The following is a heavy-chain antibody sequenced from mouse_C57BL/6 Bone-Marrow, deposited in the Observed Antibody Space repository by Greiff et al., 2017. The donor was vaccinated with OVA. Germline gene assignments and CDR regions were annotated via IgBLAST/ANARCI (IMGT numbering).Heavy chain of an antibody. Sequence: VQLQQSVAELVRPGASVKLSCTASGFNIKNTYMHWVKQRPEQGLEWIGRIAPANDNTKYAPKFQGKATMTADKSSNTAYLQLSSLSSEDTAVYCCARGNFGSSFYAMDYWGQGTSVTVSS. CDR3: ARGNFGSSFYAMDY. CDR2: IAPANDNT. CDR1: GFNIKNTY. V-gene: IGHV14-3*01. D-gene: IGHD1-1*01. J-gene: IGHJ4*01.